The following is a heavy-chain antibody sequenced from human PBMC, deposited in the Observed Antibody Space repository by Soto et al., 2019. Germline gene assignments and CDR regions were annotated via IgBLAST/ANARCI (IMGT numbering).Heavy chain of an antibody. Sequence: NPSETLSLTCAVYGGSFSGYYWSWIRQPPGKGLEWIGEINHSGSTNYNPSLKSRVTISVDTSKNQFSLKLSSVTAADTAVYYCARVGSGSPYWGQGNLVTVSS. D-gene: IGHD3-10*01. J-gene: IGHJ4*02. CDR2: INHSGST. CDR1: GGSFSGYY. CDR3: ARVGSGSPY. V-gene: IGHV4-34*01.